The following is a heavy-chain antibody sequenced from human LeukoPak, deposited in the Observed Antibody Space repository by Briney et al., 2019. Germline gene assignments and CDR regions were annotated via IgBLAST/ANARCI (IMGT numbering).Heavy chain of an antibody. CDR3: ARDAVSPPVFDI. J-gene: IGHJ3*02. V-gene: IGHV3-7*04. CDR2: IKEDGSEK. CDR1: GFSFSTSW. Sequence: PGGSLRLSCASSGFSFSTSWMTWVRQAPGKGLEWVANIKEDGSEKYYVDSVKGRFTISRDNAKNSLYLQMNSLRVEDAAEYYCARDAVSPPVFDIWGQGTMVTVSS.